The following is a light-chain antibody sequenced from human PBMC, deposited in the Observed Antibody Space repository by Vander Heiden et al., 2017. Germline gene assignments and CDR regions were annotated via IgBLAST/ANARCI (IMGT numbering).Light chain of an antibody. V-gene: IGKV1-33*01. CDR1: QDIRKF. Sequence: DIQMTQSPSSLSASVGDRVTITCQASQDIRKFLNWYQQKPGKAPKVLIYDASYLETGAPSRFSGGGSGTDFTFTISSLQPEDIATYYCQQYDNLPLTFGGGTKVEIK. J-gene: IGKJ4*01. CDR2: DAS. CDR3: QQYDNLPLT.